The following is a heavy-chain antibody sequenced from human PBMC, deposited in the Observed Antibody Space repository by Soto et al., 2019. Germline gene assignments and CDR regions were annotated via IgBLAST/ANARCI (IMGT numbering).Heavy chain of an antibody. CDR2: ISYDGSNK. CDR3: ARVPMEPYYYYGMDV. V-gene: IGHV3-30*03. J-gene: IGHJ6*02. D-gene: IGHD1-26*01. CDR1: GFTFSSYG. Sequence: ESGGAVVQHGRSLRLSCAASGFTFSSYGMHWVRQAPGKGLEWVAVISYDGSNKYYADSVKGRFTMSRDNSKNTLYLQMNSLRAEDTAVYYCARVPMEPYYYYGMDVWGQGTTVTVSS.